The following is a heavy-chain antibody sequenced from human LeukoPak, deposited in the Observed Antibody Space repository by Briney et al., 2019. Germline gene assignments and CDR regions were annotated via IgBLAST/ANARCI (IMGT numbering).Heavy chain of an antibody. CDR1: GYTFTRYY. J-gene: IGHJ6*03. CDR2: INPSGGST. V-gene: IGHV1-46*01. D-gene: IGHD6-6*01. CDR3: ARDRAPYSSSSRAYYYYYYMDV. Sequence: RWASVKVSCKASGYTFTRYYMHWVRQAPGQGLEWMGIINPSGGSTSYAQKFQGRVTMTRDMSTSTVYMELSSLRSEDTAVYYCARDRAPYSSSSRAYYYYYYMDVWGKGTTVTVSS.